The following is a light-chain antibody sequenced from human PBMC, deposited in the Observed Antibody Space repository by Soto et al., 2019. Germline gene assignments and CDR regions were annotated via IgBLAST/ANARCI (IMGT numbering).Light chain of an antibody. CDR2: EVS. CDR1: SSDVGGYNY. V-gene: IGLV2-8*01. CDR3: SSYAGSNKSV. Sequence: QSVLTQPPSASGSPGQSVTISCTGTSSDVGGYNYVSWYQQHPGTAPKLMIYEVSKRPSGVPDRFSGSKSGNTASLTVSGLQPEDEADYYCSSYAGSNKSVFGTGTKVTVL. J-gene: IGLJ1*01.